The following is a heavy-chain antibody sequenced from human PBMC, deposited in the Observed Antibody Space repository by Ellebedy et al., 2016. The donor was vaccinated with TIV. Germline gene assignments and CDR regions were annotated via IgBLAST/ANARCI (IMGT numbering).Heavy chain of an antibody. D-gene: IGHD6-13*01. CDR3: TTDFPSYSSSWTDAFDI. CDR2: IKSKTDGGTT. V-gene: IGHV3-15*01. CDR1: GFTFSNAW. Sequence: GESLKISXAASGFTFSNAWMSWVRQAPGKGLEWVGRIKSKTDGGTTDYAAPVKGRFTISRDDSKNTLYLQMNSLKTEDTAVYYCTTDFPSYSSSWTDAFDIWGQGTMVTVSS. J-gene: IGHJ3*02.